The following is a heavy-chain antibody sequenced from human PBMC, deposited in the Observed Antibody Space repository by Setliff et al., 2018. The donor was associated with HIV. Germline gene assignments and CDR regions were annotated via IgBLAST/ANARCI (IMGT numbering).Heavy chain of an antibody. J-gene: IGHJ5*02. CDR1: GGSISGFY. CDR2: IYTSGST. Sequence: SETLSLTCTVSGGSISGFYWSWIRQPAGKGLEWIGRIYTSGSTNYNPSLKSRVTISIDTSKNQFSLKLSSVTAADTAVYYCARDGNNYYDSSGYSNWFDPWGQGTLVTVSS. CDR3: ARDGNNYYDSSGYSNWFDP. D-gene: IGHD3-22*01. V-gene: IGHV4-4*07.